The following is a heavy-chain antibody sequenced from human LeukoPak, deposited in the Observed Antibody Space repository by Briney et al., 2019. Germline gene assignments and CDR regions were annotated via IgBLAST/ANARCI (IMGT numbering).Heavy chain of an antibody. CDR2: ISNSGNTI. J-gene: IGHJ4*02. CDR3: ARYRVITNDYFDS. D-gene: IGHD3-16*01. V-gene: IGHV3-11*01. CDR1: GFTFGDYY. Sequence: GGSLRLSCAASGFTFGDYYMTWIRQAPGKGLEWLPYISNSGNTIREADSVKGRFTISRDNTQNSLFLHMKSLRAEDTAVYFCARYRVITNDYFDSWGQGTLVTVSS.